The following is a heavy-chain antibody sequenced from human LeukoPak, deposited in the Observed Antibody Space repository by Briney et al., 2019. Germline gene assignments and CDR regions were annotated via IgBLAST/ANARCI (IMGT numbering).Heavy chain of an antibody. D-gene: IGHD5-12*01. V-gene: IGHV4-39*07. Sequence: PSETLSLTCTVSGGSISSNNYYWGWIRQPPGKGLEWIGSIYYSGSTYYNPSLTSRVTISVDRSKNQFSLKLSSVTAADTAVYYCARGGGYGNSYYFDYWGQGTLVTVSS. CDR1: GGSISSNNYY. CDR2: IYYSGST. J-gene: IGHJ4*02. CDR3: ARGGGYGNSYYFDY.